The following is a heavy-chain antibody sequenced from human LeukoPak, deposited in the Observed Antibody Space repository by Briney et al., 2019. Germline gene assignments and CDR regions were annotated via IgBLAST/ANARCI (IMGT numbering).Heavy chain of an antibody. CDR2: IDKDAIEK. J-gene: IGHJ3*01. V-gene: IGHV3-7*01. CDR1: GFTISPYY. CDR3: ARGGLSYGFDV. Sequence: PGGSLRLSCIASGFTISPYYMGWARQAPGKGLEWVANIDKDAIEKYYVDSVKGRFTISRDNAKDSLRLEMNSLGVKDTAVYYCARGGLSYGFDVWGPGTMVTVSS. D-gene: IGHD4/OR15-4a*01.